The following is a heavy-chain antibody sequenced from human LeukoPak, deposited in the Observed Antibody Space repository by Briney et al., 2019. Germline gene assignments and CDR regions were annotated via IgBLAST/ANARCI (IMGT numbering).Heavy chain of an antibody. Sequence: ASVKVSCKASGYTFTGYYMHWVRQAPGQGLEWMGWINPKSGGTNYAQKFQGRVTMTMDTYITTAYMELSRLRSDDTAVYYCTREYNSGWFFDYWGQGTLVTVSS. CDR2: INPKSGGT. D-gene: IGHD6-19*01. CDR3: TREYNSGWFFDY. CDR1: GYTFTGYY. J-gene: IGHJ4*02. V-gene: IGHV1-2*02.